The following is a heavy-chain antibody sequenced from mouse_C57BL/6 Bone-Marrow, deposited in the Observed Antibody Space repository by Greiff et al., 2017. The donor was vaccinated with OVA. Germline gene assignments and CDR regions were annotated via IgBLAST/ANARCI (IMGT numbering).Heavy chain of an antibody. J-gene: IGHJ1*03. V-gene: IGHV1-7*01. CDR1: GYTFTSYW. CDR3: ARDDYGYFDV. CDR2: INPSSGYT. D-gene: IGHD2-3*01. Sequence: QVQLQQSGAELAKPGASVKLSCKASGYTFTSYWMHWVKQRPGQGLEWIGYINPSSGYTKYNQKFKDKATLTADKSSSTAYMQLSSLTYADSAVYDCARDDYGYFDVWGTGKAVTVSS.